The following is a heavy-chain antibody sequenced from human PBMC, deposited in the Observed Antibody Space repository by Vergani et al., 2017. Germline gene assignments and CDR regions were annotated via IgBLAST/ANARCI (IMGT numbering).Heavy chain of an antibody. V-gene: IGHV4-34*01. CDR3: ARATPPSPAGDIVVVVAAPAAFDI. D-gene: IGHD2-15*01. CDR2: INHSGST. CDR1: GGSFSGYY. Sequence: QVQLQQWGAGLLKPSETLSLTCAVYGGSFSGYYWSWIRQPPGKGLEWIGEINHSGSTNYNPSLKSRVTISVDTSKNQFSLKLSSVTAAATAVYYCARATPPSPAGDIVVVVAAPAAFDIWGQGTMVTVSS. J-gene: IGHJ3*02.